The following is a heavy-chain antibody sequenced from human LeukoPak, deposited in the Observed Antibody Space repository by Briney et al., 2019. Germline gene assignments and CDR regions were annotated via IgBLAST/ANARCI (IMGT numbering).Heavy chain of an antibody. D-gene: IGHD2-15*01. CDR3: ARELDCSGGSCQITTRGGYYGMDV. Sequence: ASVKVSCKASGYTFTSYYMHWVRQAPGQGLEWMGIINPSGGSTSYAQKFQGRVTMTRDMSTSTVYMELSSLRSEDTAVYYCARELDCSGGSCQITTRGGYYGMDVWGQGTTVTVSS. J-gene: IGHJ6*02. CDR1: GYTFTSYY. CDR2: INPSGGST. V-gene: IGHV1-46*01.